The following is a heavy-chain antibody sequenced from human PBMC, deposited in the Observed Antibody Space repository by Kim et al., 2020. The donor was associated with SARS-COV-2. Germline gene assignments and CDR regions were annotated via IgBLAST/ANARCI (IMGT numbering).Heavy chain of an antibody. CDR2: MSFTGSA. D-gene: IGHD3-16*01. CDR3: ARGWGGQHLYGLDV. J-gene: IGHJ6*02. Sequence: SETLSLTCSVSGGSITFYYWNWIRQSPGKGLEWIGYMSFTGSASYSPSMKGRVTMSVDTSNNHFSLSLTSVTAADTAVYYCARGWGGQHLYGLDVWGQGTTVTVSS. V-gene: IGHV4-59*08. CDR1: GGSITFYY.